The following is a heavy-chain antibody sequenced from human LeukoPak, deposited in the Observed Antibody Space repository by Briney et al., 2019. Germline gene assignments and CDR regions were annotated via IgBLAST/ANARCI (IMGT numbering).Heavy chain of an antibody. D-gene: IGHD6-13*01. CDR2: ISSSSYI. V-gene: IGHV3-21*01. CDR1: GFTFSSYS. Sequence: GGSLRLSCAASGFTFSSYSMNWVRQAPGKGLEWVSSISSSSYIYYADSVKGRFTISRDNAKNSLYLQMNSLRAEDTAVYYCARVWSSSWTPPDYWGQGTLVTVSS. CDR3: ARVWSSSWTPPDY. J-gene: IGHJ4*02.